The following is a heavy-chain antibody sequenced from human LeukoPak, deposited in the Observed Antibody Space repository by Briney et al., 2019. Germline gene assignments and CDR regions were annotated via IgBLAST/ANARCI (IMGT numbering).Heavy chain of an antibody. CDR1: GYTFTSYA. D-gene: IGHD5-18*01. CDR3: ARDGYSYGPLGLFYYMDV. Sequence: ASVKVSCKASGYTFTSYAMHWVRQAPGQRLEWMGWINAGNGNTKYSQEFQGRVTITRDTSASTAYMELSSLRSEDMAVYYCARDGYSYGPLGLFYYMDVWGKGTTVTVS. V-gene: IGHV1-3*03. J-gene: IGHJ6*03. CDR2: INAGNGNT.